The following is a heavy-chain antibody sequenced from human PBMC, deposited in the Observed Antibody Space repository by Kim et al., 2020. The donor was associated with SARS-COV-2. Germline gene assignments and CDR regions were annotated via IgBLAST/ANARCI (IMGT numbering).Heavy chain of an antibody. Sequence: GGSLRLSCVASGFTFSSYWMSWVRQAPGKGLEWVANIKQDGSEKYYVDSVKGRFTISRDNAKNSLFLQMNSLRAEDTAVYYCARDAGVTTGPFDYWGQGTLVTVSS. J-gene: IGHJ4*02. CDR3: ARDAGVTTGPFDY. CDR2: IKQDGSEK. V-gene: IGHV3-7*01. D-gene: IGHD4-17*01. CDR1: GFTFSSYW.